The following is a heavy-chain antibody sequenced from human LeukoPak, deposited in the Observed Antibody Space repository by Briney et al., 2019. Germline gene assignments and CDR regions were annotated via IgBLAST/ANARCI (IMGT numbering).Heavy chain of an antibody. CDR2: IYSGGST. V-gene: IGHV3-53*01. J-gene: IGHJ4*02. CDR3: ARGADYYDSSGYYHPFDY. D-gene: IGHD3-22*01. Sequence: GGSLRLSCAASGFTASSNYMSWVRQAPGKGLEWVSVIYSGGSTYYADSVKGRFTISRDNSKNTLYLQMNSLRAEDTAVYYCARGADYYDSSGYYHPFDYWGQGTLVTVSS. CDR1: GFTASSNY.